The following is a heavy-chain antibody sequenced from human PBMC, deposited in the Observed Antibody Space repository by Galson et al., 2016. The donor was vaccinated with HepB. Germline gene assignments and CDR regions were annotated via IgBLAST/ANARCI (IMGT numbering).Heavy chain of an antibody. CDR3: ATYRVGEGGRGD. CDR2: IYYSGST. CDR1: GGSISSGSYY. Sequence: SETLSLTCTVSGGSISSGSYYWAWIRQPPGKGLEWIGSIYYSGSTYHNPSLKSRVTMSEDTSKNQFSLKLSDVSTADTAVYYCATYRVGEGGRGDWGQGTLVTVSS. J-gene: IGHJ4*02. D-gene: IGHD3-3*01. V-gene: IGHV4-39*07.